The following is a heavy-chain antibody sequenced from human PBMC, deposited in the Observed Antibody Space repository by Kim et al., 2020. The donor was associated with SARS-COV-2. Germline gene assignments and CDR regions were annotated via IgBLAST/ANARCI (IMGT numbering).Heavy chain of an antibody. J-gene: IGHJ5*02. V-gene: IGHV4-34*01. CDR1: GGSFSGYY. Sequence: SETLSLTCAVYGGSFSGYYWSWIRQPPGKGLEWIGEINHSGSTNYNPSLKSRVTISVDTSKNQFSLKLSSVTAADTAVYYCARVELVTARPHKGPGFDPWGQGTLVTVSS. CDR3: ARVELVTARPHKGPGFDP. D-gene: IGHD6-6*01. CDR2: INHSGST.